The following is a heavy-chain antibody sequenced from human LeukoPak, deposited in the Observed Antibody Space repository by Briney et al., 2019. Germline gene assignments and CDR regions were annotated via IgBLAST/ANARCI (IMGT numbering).Heavy chain of an antibody. D-gene: IGHD3-10*01. CDR2: INPNSGGT. CDR1: GYTFTGYY. CDR3: ARYYGSGSYYNQNNWFDP. Sequence: VASVKVSCKASGYTFTGYYMHWVRQAPGQGLEWMGWINPNSGGTNYAQKFQGRVTMTRDTSISTAYMELSRLRSDDTAVYYCARYYGSGSYYNQNNWFDPWGQGTLVTVSS. J-gene: IGHJ5*02. V-gene: IGHV1-2*02.